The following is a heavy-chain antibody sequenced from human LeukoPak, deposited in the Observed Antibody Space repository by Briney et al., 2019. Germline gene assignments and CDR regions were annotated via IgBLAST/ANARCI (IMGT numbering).Heavy chain of an antibody. J-gene: IGHJ5*02. Sequence: ASVKLSCKAFGYTFTSNYMRWVRQAPGQGPEWMGVISPSGGSTTYAQKFQGRVTLTRDMSTSTDYLELSSLRSEDTAVYYCARDNSVRDEAWWFNPWGQGTLVTVSS. V-gene: IGHV1-46*01. CDR1: GYTFTSNY. CDR3: ARDNSVRDEAWWFNP. D-gene: IGHD5-24*01. CDR2: ISPSGGST.